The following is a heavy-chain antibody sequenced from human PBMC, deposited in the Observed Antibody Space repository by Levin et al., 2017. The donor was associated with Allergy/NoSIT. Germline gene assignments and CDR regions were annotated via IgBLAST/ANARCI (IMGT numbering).Heavy chain of an antibody. CDR2: ISSSGSTI. Sequence: GGSLRLSCAASGFTFSDYYMSWIRQAPGKGLEWVSYISSSGSTIYYADSVKGRFTISRDNAKNSLYLQMNSLRAEDTAVYYCAREQNTYYYYGMDVWGQGTTVTVSS. CDR1: GFTFSDYY. CDR3: AREQNTYYYYGMDV. D-gene: IGHD2/OR15-2a*01. J-gene: IGHJ6*02. V-gene: IGHV3-11*01.